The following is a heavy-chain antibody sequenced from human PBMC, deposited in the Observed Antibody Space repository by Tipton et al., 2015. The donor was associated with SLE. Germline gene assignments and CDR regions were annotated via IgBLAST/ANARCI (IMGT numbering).Heavy chain of an antibody. CDR3: ARGSIRTMVRGVTGLSH. Sequence: TLSLTCTVSGGSISSGDYYWSWIRQHPGRGLEWIGYIYYSGSTYYNPSLKSRVTISVDTSKNQFSLKLSSVTAADTAVYYCARGSIRTMVRGVTGLSHWGQGTLSPSPQ. CDR1: GGSISSGDYY. D-gene: IGHD3-10*01. J-gene: IGHJ1*01. CDR2: IYYSGST. V-gene: IGHV4-31*03.